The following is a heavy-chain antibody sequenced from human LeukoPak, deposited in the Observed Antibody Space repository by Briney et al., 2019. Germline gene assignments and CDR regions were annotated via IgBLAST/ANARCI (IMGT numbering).Heavy chain of an antibody. CDR2: INHSGST. J-gene: IGHJ4*02. V-gene: IGHV4-34*01. Sequence: PSETLSLTCAVYGGSFSGYYWSWIRQPPGKGLEWIGEINHSGSTNYNPSLKSRVIISVDTSKNQFSLKLSSVTAADTAVYYCARGGVVAPIDYWGQGTLVTVSS. D-gene: IGHD5-12*01. CDR1: GGSFSGYY. CDR3: ARGGVVAPIDY.